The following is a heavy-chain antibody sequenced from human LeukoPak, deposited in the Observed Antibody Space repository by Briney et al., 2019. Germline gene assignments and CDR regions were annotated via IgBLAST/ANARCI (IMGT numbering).Heavy chain of an antibody. CDR3: AKDGPKRGYYDSSGYYNEVY. Sequence: GGSLRLSCAASGFTFSSYGMHWVRQAPGKGLEWVAFIQYDGSNKYYADSVKGRFTISRDNSKNTLYLQMNSLRAEDTAVYYCAKDGPKRGYYDSSGYYNEVYWGQGTLVTVSS. CDR1: GFTFSSYG. J-gene: IGHJ4*02. D-gene: IGHD3-22*01. V-gene: IGHV3-30*02. CDR2: IQYDGSNK.